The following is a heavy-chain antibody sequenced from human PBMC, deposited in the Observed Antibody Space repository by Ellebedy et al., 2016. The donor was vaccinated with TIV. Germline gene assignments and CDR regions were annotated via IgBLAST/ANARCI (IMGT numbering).Heavy chain of an antibody. Sequence: ASVKVSXKASGYTFTGYYMHWVRQAPGQGLEWMGWINPNSGGTNYAQKFQGWVTMTRDTSISTAYMELRRLRSDDTAVYYCARDGGYCSGGSCYSPGGHNWFDPWGQGTLVTVSS. CDR1: GYTFTGYY. CDR3: ARDGGYCSGGSCYSPGGHNWFDP. CDR2: INPNSGGT. V-gene: IGHV1-2*04. D-gene: IGHD2-15*01. J-gene: IGHJ5*02.